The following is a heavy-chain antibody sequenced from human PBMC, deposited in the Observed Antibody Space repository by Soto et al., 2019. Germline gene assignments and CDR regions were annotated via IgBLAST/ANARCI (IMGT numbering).Heavy chain of an antibody. CDR2: IYYSGST. D-gene: IGHD6-25*01. V-gene: IGHV4-39*01. J-gene: IGHJ6*02. CDR1: GCSMSSSSYY. Sequence: ETLSLTCTVSGCSMSSSSYYWGWIRQPPGKGLEWIGSIYYSGSTYYNPSLKSRVTISVDTSKNQFSLKLSSVTAADTAVYYCARHFYALGSSDYYYYGMDVWGQGTTVTVSS. CDR3: ARHFYALGSSDYYYYGMDV.